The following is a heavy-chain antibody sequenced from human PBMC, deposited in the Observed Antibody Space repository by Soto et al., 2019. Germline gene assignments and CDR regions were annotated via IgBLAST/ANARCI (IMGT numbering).Heavy chain of an antibody. Sequence: GGSLRLSCAASGFTFSSYAMSWVRQAPGKGLEWVSGISGIGISTYYADSVKGRFTISRDNSKNTLYLQMNSLRTDDTAVYYCANWVMSTVSYDWFDPWGQGTLVTVSS. CDR1: GFTFSSYA. CDR3: ANWVMSTVSYDWFDP. CDR2: ISGIGIST. V-gene: IGHV3-23*01. D-gene: IGHD3-16*01. J-gene: IGHJ5*02.